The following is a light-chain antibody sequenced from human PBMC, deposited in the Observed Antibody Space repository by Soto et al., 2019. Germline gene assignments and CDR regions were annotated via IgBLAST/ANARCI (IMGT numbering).Light chain of an antibody. CDR1: SSDVGNFKY. CDR2: EVS. V-gene: IGLV2-14*01. CDR3: SSYSTTYTYV. Sequence: QSLLTHPASVSGSPGQSITISCTGTSSDVGNFKYVSWYQQHPGKVPRLMLYEVSNRPSGVSNRFSGSKSGNTASLTISGLQAEDEADYYCSSYSTTYTYVFGSGTKVTVL. J-gene: IGLJ1*01.